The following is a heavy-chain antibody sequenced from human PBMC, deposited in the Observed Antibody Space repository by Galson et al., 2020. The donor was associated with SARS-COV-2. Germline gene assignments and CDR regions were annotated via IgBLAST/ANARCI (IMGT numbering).Heavy chain of an antibody. CDR1: GFTFSNYS. V-gene: IGHV3-48*01. CDR2: ISNSGSTI. J-gene: IGHJ6*03. D-gene: IGHD6-13*01. Sequence: GGSLRLSCAASGFTFSNYSMNWVRQAPGKGLEWVSYISNSGSTIYYADSVKGRFTISRDYAKISLYLQMNSLRVEDTAVYYCARARIAARQSYYYYYMDVWGQGTLVTVSS. CDR3: ARARIAARQSYYYYYMDV.